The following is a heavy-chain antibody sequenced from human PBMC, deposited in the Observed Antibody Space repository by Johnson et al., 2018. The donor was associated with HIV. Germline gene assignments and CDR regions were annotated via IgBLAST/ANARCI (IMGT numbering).Heavy chain of an antibody. CDR2: ISYDGIKT. V-gene: IGHV3-30*03. J-gene: IGHJ3*02. D-gene: IGHD7-27*01. CDR3: ARVKSYGNWGSRKGGRESRAAFDI. CDR1: GIIFSHYG. Sequence: QVQLVESGGGVVQPGRSLRLSCAVSGIIFSHYGMHWVRLAPGKGLEWVALISYDGIKTYYVDSVKARFTISRDDARNTLYLQMNSLRAEDTAVYYCARVKSYGNWGSRKGGRESRAAFDIWGQGTMVTVSS.